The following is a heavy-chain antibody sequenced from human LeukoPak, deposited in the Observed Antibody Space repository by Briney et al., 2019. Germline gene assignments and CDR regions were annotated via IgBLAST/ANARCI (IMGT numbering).Heavy chain of an antibody. V-gene: IGHV1-46*01. CDR1: GYTFTSYG. CDR2: INPSGDST. CDR3: ARFRTGRAFDI. D-gene: IGHD3/OR15-3a*01. Sequence: GESLKISCKGSGYTFTSYGISWVRQAPGQGLEWMGIINPSGDSTSYAQKFQGRVTMTRDTSTSTVYMELSSLRSEDTAVYYCARFRTGRAFDIWGQGTMVTVSS. J-gene: IGHJ3*02.